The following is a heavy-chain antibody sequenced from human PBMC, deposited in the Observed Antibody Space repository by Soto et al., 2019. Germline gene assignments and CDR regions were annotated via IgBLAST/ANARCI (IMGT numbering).Heavy chain of an antibody. CDR1: GYTFTSYG. CDR2: ISAYNGNT. J-gene: IGHJ4*02. D-gene: IGHD3-22*01. Sequence: ASVKVSCKASGYTFTSYGISWVRQAPGQGLEWMGWISAYNGNTNYAQKLQGRVTMTTDTSTSTAYMELGSLRSDDTAVYYCARGDQPYDSSGYYAGYYFDYWGQGTLVTVSS. CDR3: ARGDQPYDSSGYYAGYYFDY. V-gene: IGHV1-18*01.